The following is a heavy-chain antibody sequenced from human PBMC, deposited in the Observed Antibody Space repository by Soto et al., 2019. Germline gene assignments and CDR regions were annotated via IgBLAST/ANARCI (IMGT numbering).Heavy chain of an antibody. CDR3: ARPYSSGWYYFDY. CDR2: IYQSGST. CDR1: GGSISSGGYS. D-gene: IGHD6-19*01. J-gene: IGHJ4*02. Sequence: SETLSLTCAVSGGSISSGGYSWSWIRQPPGKGLEWIGYIYQSGSTYYNPSLKSRVTISVDRSRNQFSLKLSSVTAADTAVYYCARPYSSGWYYFDYWGQGTLVTVSS. V-gene: IGHV4-30-2*01.